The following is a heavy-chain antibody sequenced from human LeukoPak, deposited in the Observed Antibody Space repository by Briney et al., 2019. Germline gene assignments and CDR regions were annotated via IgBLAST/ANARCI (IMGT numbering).Heavy chain of an antibody. D-gene: IGHD2-8*01. CDR3: ARSLIMVPI. Sequence: GGSLRLSCAASGFTFSSCAMSWVRQAPGKGLEWVSAISGSGGSTYYADSVKGRFTISRDNAKNSLYLQMNSLRAEDTAVYYCARSLIMVPIWGQGTLVTVSS. J-gene: IGHJ4*02. CDR2: ISGSGGST. CDR1: GFTFSSCA. V-gene: IGHV3-23*01.